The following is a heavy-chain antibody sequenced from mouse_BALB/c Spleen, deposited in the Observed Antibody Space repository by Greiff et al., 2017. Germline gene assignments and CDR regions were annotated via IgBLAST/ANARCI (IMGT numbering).Heavy chain of an antibody. V-gene: IGHV14-3*02. CDR2: IDPANGNT. CDR1: GFNIKDTY. CDR3: ARGFDYFDY. J-gene: IGHJ2*01. Sequence: EVKLQESGAELVKPGASVKLSCTASGFNIKDTYMHWVKQRPEQGLEWIGRIDPANGNTKYDPKFQGKATITANTSSNTAYLQLSSLTSEDTAVYYGARGFDYFDYWGQGTTLTVSS.